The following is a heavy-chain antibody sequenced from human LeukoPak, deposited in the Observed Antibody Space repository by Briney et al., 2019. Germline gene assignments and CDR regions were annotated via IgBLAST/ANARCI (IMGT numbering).Heavy chain of an antibody. D-gene: IGHD4-17*01. CDR3: ARDFAGDRDY. CDR2: INQNGITT. CDR1: GFIFRNYW. V-gene: IGHV3-74*01. Sequence: PGGSLRLSCAASGFIFRNYWMHWVRQAPGKGLVWVARINQNGITTTYTDSVKGRFTISRDNAKNTLYLQMNSLGAEDTAVYYCARDFAGDRDYWGQGTLVTVSS. J-gene: IGHJ4*02.